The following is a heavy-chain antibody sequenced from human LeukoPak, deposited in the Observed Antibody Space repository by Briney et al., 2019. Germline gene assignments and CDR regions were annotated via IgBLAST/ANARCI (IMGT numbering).Heavy chain of an antibody. CDR1: GGTFSSYA. D-gene: IGHD2-15*01. CDR3: ARDRGGGYYFDY. Sequence: SVKVSCKASGGTFSSYAISWVRQAPGQGLEWMGGIIPIFGTANYAQKFQGRVTITADESTSTAYMELSSLRSEDTAVYYCARDRGGGYYFDYWGQGTLVTVSS. J-gene: IGHJ4*02. V-gene: IGHV1-69*01. CDR2: IIPIFGTA.